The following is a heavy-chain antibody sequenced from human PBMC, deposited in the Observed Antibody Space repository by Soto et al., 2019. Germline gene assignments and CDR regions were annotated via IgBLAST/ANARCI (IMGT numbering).Heavy chain of an antibody. J-gene: IGHJ6*02. D-gene: IGHD3-16*01. CDR2: IYPGDSET. Sequence: GESLKISCKGSGYSFTSYWIGWVRQMPGKGLEWMGIIYPGDSETRYSPSFQGQVTISADKSISTADLQWSSLKASDTAMYYCVRHRAFVDSDPIYSYGMDVWGQGTTVTVSS. CDR1: GYSFTSYW. CDR3: VRHRAFVDSDPIYSYGMDV. V-gene: IGHV5-51*01.